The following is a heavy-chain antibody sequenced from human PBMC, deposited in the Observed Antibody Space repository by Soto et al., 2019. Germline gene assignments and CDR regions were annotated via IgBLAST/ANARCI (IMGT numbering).Heavy chain of an antibody. J-gene: IGHJ4*02. CDR1: GYTFTSYY. CDR3: ARADIVVVPAVHYLGYFDY. CDR2: INPSGGST. Sequence: ASVKVSCKASGYTFTSYYLHWVRQAPGQGLEWMGIINPSGGSTSYAQKFQGRVTMTRDTSTSTVYMELSSLRSEDRAVYYCARADIVVVPAVHYLGYFDYWGQGTLVTVS. V-gene: IGHV1-46*01. D-gene: IGHD2-2*01.